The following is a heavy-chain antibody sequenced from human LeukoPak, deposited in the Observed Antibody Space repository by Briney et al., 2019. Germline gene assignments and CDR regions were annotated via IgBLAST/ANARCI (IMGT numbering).Heavy chain of an antibody. CDR3: ARESGNYGGNSFDY. J-gene: IGHJ4*02. CDR1: GYTFTSYA. V-gene: IGHV1-69*13. CDR2: IIPIFGTA. Sequence: SVRVSCKASGYTFTSYAISWVRQAPGQGLEWMGGIIPIFGTANYAQKFQGRVTITADESTSTAYMELSSLRSEDTAVYYCARESGNYGGNSFDYWGQGTLVTVSS. D-gene: IGHD4-23*01.